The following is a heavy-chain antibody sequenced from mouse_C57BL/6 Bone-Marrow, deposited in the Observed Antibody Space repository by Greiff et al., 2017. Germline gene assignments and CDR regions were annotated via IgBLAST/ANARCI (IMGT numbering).Heavy chain of an antibody. CDR1: GYSFTSGYY. J-gene: IGHJ2*01. D-gene: IGHD2-12*01. Sequence: EVQLVESGPGLVKPSQSLSLTCSVTGYSFTSGYYWNWIRQFPGNKLEWMGYISYDGSNNYKPSLKNRISITRDTSKNQFILKFNSVTSEYAASYYFARGGSYCGGKDYWGQGTTLTVSS. CDR3: ARGGSYCGGKDY. V-gene: IGHV3-6*01. CDR2: ISYDGSN.